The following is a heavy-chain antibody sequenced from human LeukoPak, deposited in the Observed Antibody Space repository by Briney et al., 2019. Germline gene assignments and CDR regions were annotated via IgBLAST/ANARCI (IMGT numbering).Heavy chain of an antibody. CDR1: GGSISSYY. CDR2: IYYSGST. V-gene: IGHV4-59*01. Sequence: SGTLSLTCTVSGGSISSYYWSWIRQPPGKGLEWIGYIYYSGSTNYNPSLKSRVTISVDTSKNQFSLKLSSVTAADTAVYYCARGATIQDYWGQGTLVTVSS. CDR3: ARGATIQDY. J-gene: IGHJ4*02. D-gene: IGHD5-12*01.